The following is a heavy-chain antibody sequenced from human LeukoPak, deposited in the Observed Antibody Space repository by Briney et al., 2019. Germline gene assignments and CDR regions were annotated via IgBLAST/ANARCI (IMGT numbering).Heavy chain of an antibody. Sequence: SETLSLTCSVSAGSISTYYWSWIRQPPGKGLEWIGRIYTSGSTNYNPSLKSRVTMSVDTSKNQFSLKLSSVTAADTAVYYCARHSFPNWNYRGLYAFDIWGQGTMVTVSS. CDR1: AGSISTYY. V-gene: IGHV4-4*07. J-gene: IGHJ3*02. CDR2: IYTSGST. CDR3: ARHSFPNWNYRGLYAFDI. D-gene: IGHD1-7*01.